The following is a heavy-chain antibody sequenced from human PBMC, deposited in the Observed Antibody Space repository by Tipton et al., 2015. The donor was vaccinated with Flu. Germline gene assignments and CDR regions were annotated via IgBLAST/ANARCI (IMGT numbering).Heavy chain of an antibody. Sequence: SLRLSCAASGFTVGSYEMNWVRQAPGKGLEWVSYTSRSADTIYYADSVKGRFTVSRDNAKNSLFLQMNSLRAEDTAVYYCARIPLVRSVYYYFDYWGQGALVTVSS. D-gene: IGHD3-10*01. CDR2: TSRSADTI. V-gene: IGHV3-48*03. CDR3: ARIPLVRSVYYYFDY. J-gene: IGHJ4*02. CDR1: GFTVGSYE.